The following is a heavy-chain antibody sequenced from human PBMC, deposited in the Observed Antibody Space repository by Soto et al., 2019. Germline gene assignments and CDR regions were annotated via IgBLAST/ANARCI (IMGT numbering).Heavy chain of an antibody. V-gene: IGHV4-61*01. D-gene: IGHD1-20*01. J-gene: IGHJ4*02. CDR3: ARDRNNVPDY. CDR2: IYYSGST. CDR1: GGFVSSGSYY. Sequence: SETLSLTCTVSGGFVSSGSYYWSWIRQPPGKGLEWIGYIYYSGSTNYNPSLKSRVTISLDTSKNQFSLKLSSVTAADTAVYYCARDRNNVPDYWGQGTLVTVSS.